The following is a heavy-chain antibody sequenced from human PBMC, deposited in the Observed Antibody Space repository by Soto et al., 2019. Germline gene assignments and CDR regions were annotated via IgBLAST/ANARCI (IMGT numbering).Heavy chain of an antibody. CDR3: ARDRDGYNFLLSY. D-gene: IGHD5-12*01. CDR2: IIPILGIA. V-gene: IGHV1-69*04. CDR1: GGTFSSYT. Sequence: ASVKVSCKASGGTFSSYTISWVRQAPGQGLEWMGRIIPILGIANYAQKFQGRVTITADKSTSTAYMELSSLRSEDTAVYYCARDRDGYNFLLSYWGQGTLVTVSS. J-gene: IGHJ4*02.